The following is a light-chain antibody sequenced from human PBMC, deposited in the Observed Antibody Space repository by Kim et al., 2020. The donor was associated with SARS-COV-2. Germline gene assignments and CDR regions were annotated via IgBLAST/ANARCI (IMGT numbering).Light chain of an antibody. CDR2: DAS. CDR1: QSVSSY. V-gene: IGKV3-11*01. J-gene: IGKJ4*01. Sequence: SLTPGDRATLSYSASQSVSSYLALYQQKPGQAPRLLIYDASNRATGIPARFSGSGSGTDFTLTISSLEPEDFAVYYCQQRSNWLTFGGGTKVDIK. CDR3: QQRSNWLT.